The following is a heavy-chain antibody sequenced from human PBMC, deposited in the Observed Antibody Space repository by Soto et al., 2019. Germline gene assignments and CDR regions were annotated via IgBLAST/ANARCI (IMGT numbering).Heavy chain of an antibody. J-gene: IGHJ6*04. Sequence: GGSLRLSCAASGFTFSSYAMSWVRQAPGKGLEWVSAISGSGGSTYYADSVKGRFTISRDNSKNTLYLQMNSLRAEDTAVYYCAMDITMVSRGMIPVWGKGTTVTVSS. CDR1: GFTFSSYA. D-gene: IGHD3-10*01. CDR3: AMDITMVSRGMIPV. CDR2: ISGSGGST. V-gene: IGHV3-23*01.